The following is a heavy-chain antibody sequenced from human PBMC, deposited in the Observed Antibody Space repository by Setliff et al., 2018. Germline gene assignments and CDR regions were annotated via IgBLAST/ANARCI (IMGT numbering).Heavy chain of an antibody. CDR3: RFWSGYCKNDY. Sequence: ASETLSLTCTVYGASFSNYYWGWVRQPPEERLEWIGEIDHSGRTKYNPSLKGRVTISVDTSKNQFSLRLSSVTAADTAVYYCRFWSGYCKNDYWGQGTVVTVSS. J-gene: IGHJ4*02. D-gene: IGHD3-3*01. CDR1: GASFSNYY. V-gene: IGHV4-34*01. CDR2: IDHSGRT.